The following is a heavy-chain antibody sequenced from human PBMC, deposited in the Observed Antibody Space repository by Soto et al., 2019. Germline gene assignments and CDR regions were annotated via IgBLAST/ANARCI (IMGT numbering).Heavy chain of an antibody. D-gene: IGHD1-26*01. V-gene: IGHV1-69*06. CDR1: GGTFSSYA. CDR2: IIPIFGTA. CDR3: AREAGSGSYCSSLYYGMDV. Sequence: ASVKVSCKASGGTFSSYAISWVRQAPGQGLEWMGGIIPIFGTANYAQKFQGRVTITADKSTSTAYMELSSLRSEDTAVYYCAREAGSGSYCSSLYYGMDVWGQGTTVTVSS. J-gene: IGHJ6*02.